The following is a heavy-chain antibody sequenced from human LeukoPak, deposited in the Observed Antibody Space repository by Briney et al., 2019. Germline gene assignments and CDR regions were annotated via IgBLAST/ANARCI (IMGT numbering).Heavy chain of an antibody. V-gene: IGHV4-31*03. J-gene: IGHJ5*02. D-gene: IGHD6-13*01. CDR2: IYYSGST. CDR1: GGSISSGGYY. Sequence: SETLSLTCTVSGGSISSGGYYWSWIRQHPGEGLEWIGYIYYSGSTYYNPSLKSRVTISVDTSKNQFSLKLSSVTAADTAVYYCARDHRVTIAAAGDIYNWFDPWGQGTLVTVSS. CDR3: ARDHRVTIAAAGDIYNWFDP.